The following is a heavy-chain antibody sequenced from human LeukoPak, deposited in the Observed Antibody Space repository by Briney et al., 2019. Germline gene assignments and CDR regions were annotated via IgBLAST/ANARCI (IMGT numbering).Heavy chain of an antibody. CDR3: AKKYYYGSGTYIFYFDY. V-gene: IGHV3-23*01. CDR2: ISGSGDT. J-gene: IGHJ4*02. D-gene: IGHD3-10*01. CDR1: GSTFVGNA. Sequence: GGSLRLSCAASGSTFVGNAVTWVRQAPGKGLEWVSTISGSGDTYYADSVKGRFTISRDDSKSTLSLQMNSLRAEDTALYYCAKKYYYGSGTYIFYFDYWGQGTPVTVSS.